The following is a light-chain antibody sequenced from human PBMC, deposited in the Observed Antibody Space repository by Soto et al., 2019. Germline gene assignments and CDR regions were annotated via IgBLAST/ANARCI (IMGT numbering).Light chain of an antibody. CDR3: QQYNNLPIT. CDR1: QSVSTY. Sequence: IVLTQSPATLSLSPGERATLSCRASQSVSTYLAWYQQKPGQAPRLLIYGASTRATGIPARFSGSGSGTEFTLTIGSLQSEDFAAYYCQQYNNLPITFGQGTRLAIK. J-gene: IGKJ5*01. CDR2: GAS. V-gene: IGKV3-15*01.